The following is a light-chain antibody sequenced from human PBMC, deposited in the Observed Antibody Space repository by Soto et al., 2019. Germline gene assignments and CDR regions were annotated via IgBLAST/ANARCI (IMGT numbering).Light chain of an antibody. CDR1: QSVSNNY. V-gene: IGKV3-20*01. CDR2: GSS. Sequence: EVVLTQSPGTLSLSPGERATLYCRASQSVSNNYFAWYQQKPGQAPRLLVFGSSDRATGIPDRFSGSGSGTDATLTISRLEPEDFAVYYCQQYGSSPPYTFGQGTKLEIK. J-gene: IGKJ2*01. CDR3: QQYGSSPPYT.